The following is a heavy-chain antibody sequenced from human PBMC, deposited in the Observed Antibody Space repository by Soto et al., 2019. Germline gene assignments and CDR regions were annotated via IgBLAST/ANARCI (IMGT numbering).Heavy chain of an antibody. D-gene: IGHD6-6*01. CDR2: INHSGST. V-gene: IGHV4-34*01. CDR1: GGSFSDYS. CDR3: VRSSIEPRIFMYPFDY. J-gene: IGHJ4*02. Sequence: SETLSLTCAVYGGSFSDYSWTWIRQPPGKGLEWIGEINHSGSTYYNPSLKGRVTISVDTSKNQFSLKLTSVTAADTAVYFCVRSSIEPRIFMYPFDYWGLGTLVTVSS.